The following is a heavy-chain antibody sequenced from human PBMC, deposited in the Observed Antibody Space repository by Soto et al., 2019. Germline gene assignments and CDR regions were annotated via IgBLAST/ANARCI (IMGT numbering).Heavy chain of an antibody. D-gene: IGHD3-10*01. CDR3: ARGSMVRGVLDY. J-gene: IGHJ4*02. CDR2: IIPILGIA. V-gene: IGHV1-69*02. CDR1: GGTFSSYT. Sequence: QVQLVQSGAEVKKPGSSVKVSCKASGGTFSSYTISWVRQAPGQGLEWMGRIIPILGIANYAQKFQGRVTITADKSTSPAYMELSSLRSEDTAVYYCARGSMVRGVLDYWGQGTLVTVSS.